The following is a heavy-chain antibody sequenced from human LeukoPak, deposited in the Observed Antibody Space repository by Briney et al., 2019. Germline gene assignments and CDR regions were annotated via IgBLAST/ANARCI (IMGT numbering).Heavy chain of an antibody. J-gene: IGHJ3*02. CDR1: GGSISSNY. CDR3: ARGVPYDYVWGSYRDYAFDI. Sequence: PSETLSLTCTVSGGSISSNYWSWVRQPPGKGLEWIGYIHYSGRTNYNPSLKSRVTISVDTSKNQFSLKLSSVTAADTAVYYCARGVPYDYVWGSYRDYAFDIWGQGTMVTVSS. V-gene: IGHV4-59*12. CDR2: IHYSGRT. D-gene: IGHD3-16*02.